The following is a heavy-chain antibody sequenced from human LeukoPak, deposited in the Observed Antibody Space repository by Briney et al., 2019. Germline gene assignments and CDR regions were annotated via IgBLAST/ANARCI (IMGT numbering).Heavy chain of an antibody. CDR3: ARDSAEQWLENWFDP. CDR1: GYIFTGYY. Sequence: ASVKVSCKASGYIFTGYYMHWVRQAPGQGLEWMGWINPNSGGTNYAHKFQGRVIMTRDTSISTAYMELSRLRSDDTAVYYCARDSAEQWLENWFDPWGQGTLVTVSS. V-gene: IGHV1-2*07. D-gene: IGHD6-19*01. J-gene: IGHJ5*02. CDR2: INPNSGGT.